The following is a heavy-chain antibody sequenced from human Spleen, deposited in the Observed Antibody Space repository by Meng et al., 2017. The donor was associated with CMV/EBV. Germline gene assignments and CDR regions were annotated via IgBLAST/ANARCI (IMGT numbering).Heavy chain of an antibody. CDR1: CGSISSSSYY. Sequence: QLQRPGPGPVLVKPSETLSLTCTVVCGSISSSSYYWGWIRQPPGKGLEWIGSIYYSGSTYYNPSLKSRVTISVDTSKNQFSLKLSSVTAADTAVYYCARVPELQGWFDPWGQGTLVTVSS. CDR2: IYYSGST. V-gene: IGHV4-39*07. D-gene: IGHD1-7*01. CDR3: ARVPELQGWFDP. J-gene: IGHJ5*02.